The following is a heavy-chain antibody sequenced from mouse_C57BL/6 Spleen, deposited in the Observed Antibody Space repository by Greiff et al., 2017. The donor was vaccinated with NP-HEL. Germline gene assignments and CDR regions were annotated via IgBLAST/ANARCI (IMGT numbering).Heavy chain of an antibody. CDR1: GFTFSSYG. CDR2: ISSGGSYT. V-gene: IGHV5-6*01. D-gene: IGHD1-1*01. J-gene: IGHJ1*03. Sequence: DVHLVESGGDLVKPGGSLKLSCAASGFTFSSYGMSWVRQTPDKRLEWVATISSGGSYTYYPDSVKGRFTISRDNAKNTLYLQMSSLKSEDTAMYYCARPITTVVATNFDVWGTGTTVTVSS. CDR3: ARPITTVVATNFDV.